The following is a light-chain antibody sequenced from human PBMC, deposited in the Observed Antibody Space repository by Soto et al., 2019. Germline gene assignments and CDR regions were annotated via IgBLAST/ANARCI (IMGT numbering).Light chain of an antibody. Sequence: IVLTQSRARLSLSPGERATLSCRASQTITGRSLAWYQQKPGQAPRLLVTSISNRATGIPDRFSGSGSGADFTLTISRLEPEDFAVYYCQQYQNSRTFGQGTKVDIK. CDR1: QTITGRS. CDR2: SIS. CDR3: QQYQNSRT. V-gene: IGKV3-20*01. J-gene: IGKJ1*01.